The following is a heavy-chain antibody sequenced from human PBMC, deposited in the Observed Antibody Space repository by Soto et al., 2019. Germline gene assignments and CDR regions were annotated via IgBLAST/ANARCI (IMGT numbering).Heavy chain of an antibody. D-gene: IGHD1-26*01. V-gene: IGHV1-18*01. Sequence: QVQLVQSGAEVKKPGASVKVSCKASGYTFTSYGISWVRQAPGQGLEGMGWINTYNSKTNYAQKLQGRVTMTTDTTTSTADMELRSLRSDDTDVYYCAIDRALELGDYWGQGTLVTVSS. CDR2: INTYNSKT. J-gene: IGHJ4*02. CDR3: AIDRALELGDY. CDR1: GYTFTSYG.